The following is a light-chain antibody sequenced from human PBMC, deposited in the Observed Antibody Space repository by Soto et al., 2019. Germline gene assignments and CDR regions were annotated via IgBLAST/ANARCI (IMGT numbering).Light chain of an antibody. CDR1: QSISTY. CDR2: AAS. V-gene: IGKV1-39*01. J-gene: IGKJ1*01. Sequence: DIQMTQSPSSLSASVGDRVTITCRASQSISTYLNWYQQKPGRAPNLLIYAASNLQIGVPSRFSGSGSGTDFTLTVSNLQPEDFATYYCQQSYSFPLTFGQGTKVDLK. CDR3: QQSYSFPLT.